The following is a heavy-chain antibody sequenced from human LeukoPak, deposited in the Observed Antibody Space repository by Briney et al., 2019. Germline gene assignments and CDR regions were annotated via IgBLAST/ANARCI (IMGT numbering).Heavy chain of an antibody. CDR2: IWATGST. Sequence: SETLSLTCTVSGGSISSHYWSWIRQPAGKRPEWIGRIWATGSTVDNPSFRSRLTLSIDRSKSQLSLKLTSMTAADSAVYYCARVRAYSDFVGNFDLWGHGIPVTVSS. J-gene: IGHJ2*01. V-gene: IGHV4-4*07. CDR1: GGSISSHY. D-gene: IGHD4-11*01. CDR3: ARVRAYSDFVGNFDL.